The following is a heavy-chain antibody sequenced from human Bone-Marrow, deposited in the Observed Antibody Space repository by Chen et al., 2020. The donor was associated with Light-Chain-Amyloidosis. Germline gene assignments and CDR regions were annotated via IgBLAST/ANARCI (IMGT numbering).Heavy chain of an antibody. Sequence: QLQLQESGPGLVKTSKTLSLTCTVSSGSISSDNYYWGWIRQPPGQGLEWIGSIYFRGDTYYRPSLRSRVTISVDTSKNQFSLILNSMTAADTAVYYCVRQRRGIGWLPVYWGQGTLVTVSS. CDR3: VRQRRGIGWLPVY. D-gene: IGHD3-9*01. CDR1: SGSISSDNYY. CDR2: IYFRGDT. V-gene: IGHV4-39*01. J-gene: IGHJ4*02.